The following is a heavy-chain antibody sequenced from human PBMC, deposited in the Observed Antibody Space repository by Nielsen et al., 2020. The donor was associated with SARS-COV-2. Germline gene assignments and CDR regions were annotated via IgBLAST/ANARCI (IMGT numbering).Heavy chain of an antibody. V-gene: IGHV5-10-1*01. CDR3: ARQPRSIISNWFDP. CDR1: GFAFTDYW. D-gene: IGHD1-14*01. J-gene: IGHJ5*02. Sequence: GASLRLSCNASGFAFTDYWSSWVRQMPGKGLEWMGNIDRTDSHTNYSPSFQGHVTIPADKSITTAYMQWSSLEASDSAMYYCARQPRSIISNWFDPWGQGTLVTVST. CDR2: IDRTDSHT.